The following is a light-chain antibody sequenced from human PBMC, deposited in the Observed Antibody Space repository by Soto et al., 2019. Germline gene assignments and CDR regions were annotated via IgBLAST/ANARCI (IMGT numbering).Light chain of an antibody. CDR2: GAS. J-gene: IGKJ1*01. CDR3: QQYFEWPPMT. Sequence: EVVMTQSPATLYVSPGERATLSCRPSETVATNLAWYQQKPGQAPRLLISGASTRAAGISDRFRVSGSGTEFTLTISSLRSEDSAIYYCQQYFEWPPMTFGQGTKVDIK. CDR1: ETVATN. V-gene: IGKV3-15*01.